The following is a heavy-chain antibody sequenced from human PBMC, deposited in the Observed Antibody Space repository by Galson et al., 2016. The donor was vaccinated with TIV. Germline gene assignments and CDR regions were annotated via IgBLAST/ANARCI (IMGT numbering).Heavy chain of an antibody. CDR2: IYPVDSDT. CDR1: GYSFTTYW. D-gene: IGHD6-25*01. Sequence: SGAEVKKPGESLKISCKASGYSFTTYWIGWVRQMPGKGLEWMGVIYPVDSDTRYSPSFQGQVTISADKSISTAYLQWNSLKASDSAIYYCARERDSGYAYYFDFWGQGTLVTVSS. J-gene: IGHJ4*02. V-gene: IGHV5-51*01. CDR3: ARERDSGYAYYFDF.